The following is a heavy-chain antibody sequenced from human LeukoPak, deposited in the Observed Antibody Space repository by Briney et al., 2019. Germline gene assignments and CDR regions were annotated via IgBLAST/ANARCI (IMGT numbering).Heavy chain of an antibody. V-gene: IGHV3-53*01. CDR2: IYDGGST. J-gene: IGHJ6*02. CDR3: ARDLGRAGVYYYYGMDV. Sequence: GGSLRLSCAASGFTVSSNYMSWVRQAPGKGLEWASVIYDGGSTYYADSVKGRFTISRDNSKNTLYLQMISLRAEDTAVYYCARDLGRAGVYYYYGMDVWGQGTTVTVSS. CDR1: GFTVSSNY. D-gene: IGHD3-10*01.